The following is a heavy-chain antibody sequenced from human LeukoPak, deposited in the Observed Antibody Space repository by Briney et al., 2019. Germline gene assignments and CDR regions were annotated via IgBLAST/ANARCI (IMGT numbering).Heavy chain of an antibody. J-gene: IGHJ4*02. CDR2: ISSSSSTI. CDR1: GFTSSSYS. CDR3: ARIAVAGLFDY. D-gene: IGHD6-19*01. Sequence: PGGSLRLSCAASGFTSSSYSMNWVRQAPGKGLEWVSYISSSSSTIYYADSVKGRFTISRDNAKNSLYLQMNSLRAEDTAVYYCARIAVAGLFDYWGQGTLVTVSS. V-gene: IGHV3-48*01.